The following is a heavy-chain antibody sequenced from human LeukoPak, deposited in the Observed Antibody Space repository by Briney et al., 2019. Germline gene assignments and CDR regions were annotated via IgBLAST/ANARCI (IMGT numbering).Heavy chain of an antibody. CDR2: ISSSSSTI. J-gene: IGHJ4*02. Sequence: GGSLRLSCAASGFTFSSYSMNWVRQAPGKGLEWVSYISSSSSTIYDAASVKGRFTVSRDNAKNSLYLQMNSLRAEDTAVYYCAPYIGDFWSGYYHFDYWGQGTLVTVSS. V-gene: IGHV3-48*01. D-gene: IGHD3-3*01. CDR1: GFTFSSYS. CDR3: APYIGDFWSGYYHFDY.